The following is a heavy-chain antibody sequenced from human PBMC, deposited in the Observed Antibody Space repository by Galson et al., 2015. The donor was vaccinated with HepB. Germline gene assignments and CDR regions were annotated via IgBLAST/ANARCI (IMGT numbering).Heavy chain of an antibody. CDR2: IVVGSGNT. J-gene: IGHJ6*02. CDR1: GFTFTSSA. V-gene: IGHV1-58*01. CDR3: AAGRDTGYYYDSSGQPMDG. Sequence: SVKVSCKASGFTFTSSAVQWVRQARGQRLEWIGWIVVGSGNTNYAQKFQERVTITRDMSTSTAYMELSSLRSEDTAVYYCAAGRDTGYYYDSSGQPMDGWGQGTTVTVSS. D-gene: IGHD3-22*01.